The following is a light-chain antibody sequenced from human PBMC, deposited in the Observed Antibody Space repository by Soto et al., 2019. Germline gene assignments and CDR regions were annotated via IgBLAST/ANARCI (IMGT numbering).Light chain of an antibody. J-gene: IGKJ2*01. CDR3: QQYYSTPPYT. V-gene: IGKV4-1*01. CDR1: QSVLYSSNNKNY. CDR2: WAS. Sequence: DIVMTRSPDSLAVSLGERATLNCKSSQSVLYSSNNKNYLAWYQQKPGQPPKLLIYWASTRESGVPDRFSGSGSGTDFTLTISSLQAEDVAVYYCQQYYSTPPYTFGQGTKLEIK.